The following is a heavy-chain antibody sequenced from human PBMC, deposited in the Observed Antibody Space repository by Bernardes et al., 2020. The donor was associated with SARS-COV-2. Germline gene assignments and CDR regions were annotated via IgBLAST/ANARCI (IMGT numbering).Heavy chain of an antibody. D-gene: IGHD6-19*01. V-gene: IGHV1-24*01. CDR3: ATAIAVAGTFVSYYYYYGMDV. Sequence: ASVKVSCKVSGYTLTELSMHWVRQAPGKGLEWMVGFDPEDGETIYAQKFQGRVTMTEDTSTDTAYMELSSLRSEDTAVYYCATAIAVAGTFVSYYYYYGMDVWGQGTTVTVSS. CDR1: GYTLTELS. J-gene: IGHJ6*02. CDR2: FDPEDGET.